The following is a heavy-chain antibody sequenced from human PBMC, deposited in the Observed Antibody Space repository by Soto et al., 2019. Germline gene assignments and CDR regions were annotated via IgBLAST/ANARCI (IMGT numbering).Heavy chain of an antibody. CDR1: GLSLSTTGVG. CDR2: IYWDDDK. D-gene: IGHD2-21*02. J-gene: IGHJ6*02. V-gene: IGHV2-5*02. CDR3: VQSRCGGDCLQSYSSHSYYGLDV. Sequence: ESGPTLVNPTQTLTLTCTFSGLSLSTTGVGVGWIRQPPGKALEWLALIYWDDDKRYSPSLKSRLTITKDTSKNQVVLTMTNMDPVDTATYYCVQSRCGGDCLQSYSSHSYYGLDVWGQGTTVTVS.